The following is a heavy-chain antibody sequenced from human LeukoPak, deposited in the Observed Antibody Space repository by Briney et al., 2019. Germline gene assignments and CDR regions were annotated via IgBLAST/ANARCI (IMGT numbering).Heavy chain of an antibody. J-gene: IGHJ4*02. CDR2: ISVYNGNT. Sequence: ASVKVSCKASGYTFTSYGISWVRHAPGQGLEWMGWISVYNGNTNYAQKFQNRVTMTTDTSTSTAYMELRSLRSDDTAVYYCASERSEGPSGPLDYWGQGTLVTVSS. D-gene: IGHD1-26*01. CDR1: GYTFTSYG. CDR3: ASERSEGPSGPLDY. V-gene: IGHV1-18*01.